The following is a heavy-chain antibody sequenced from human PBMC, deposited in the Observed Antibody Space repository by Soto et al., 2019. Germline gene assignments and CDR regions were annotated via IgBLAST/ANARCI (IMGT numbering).Heavy chain of an antibody. D-gene: IGHD3-10*02. CDR2: INPKFGDT. J-gene: IGHJ6*02. CDR3: ARNMDYYYGRGSGNGHGV. V-gene: IGHV1-2*02. CDR1: GYTFTAYH. Sequence: QVQLGQSGAEVKEPGDSVRVSCEASGYTFTAYHIHWVRQAPGQGLEWMGWINPKFGDTTYAQDFQGRVSMTRDMSISTVYMELSRLTSDETAIYYCARNMDYYYGRGSGNGHGVWGQGTTVTVFS.